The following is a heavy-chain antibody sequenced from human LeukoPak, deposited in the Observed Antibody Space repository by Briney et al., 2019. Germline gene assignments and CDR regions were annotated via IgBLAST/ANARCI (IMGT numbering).Heavy chain of an antibody. CDR2: ISSSGSTI. J-gene: IGHJ4*02. CDR1: GFTFSSYE. Sequence: GGSLTLSCAASGFTFSSYEMNWVRQAPGKGLEWVSYISSSGSTIYYADSVKGRFTISRDNAKNSLYLQMNSLRAEDTAVYYGARDGARSGYWGQGTLVTVSS. V-gene: IGHV3-48*03. D-gene: IGHD3-10*01. CDR3: ARDGARSGY.